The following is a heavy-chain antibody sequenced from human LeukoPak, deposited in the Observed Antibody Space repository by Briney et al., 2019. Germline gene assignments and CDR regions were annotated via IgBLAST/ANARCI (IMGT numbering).Heavy chain of an antibody. V-gene: IGHV3-20*04. J-gene: IGHJ4*02. D-gene: IGHD3-10*01. Sequence: GGSLRLSCAASGFTFDDNGMSWVRQAPGKGLEWVSGLNWNGGTTGYADSVKGRFTISRGNAKNFLYLQMNSLRAEDTALYYCATHSYYYGSGSYPHYLDYWGQGTLVTVSS. CDR3: ATHSYYYGSGSYPHYLDY. CDR1: GFTFDDNG. CDR2: LNWNGGTT.